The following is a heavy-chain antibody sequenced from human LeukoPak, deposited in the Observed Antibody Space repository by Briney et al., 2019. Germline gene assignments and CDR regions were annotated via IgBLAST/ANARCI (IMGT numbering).Heavy chain of an antibody. CDR3: ARAGRILDYFDY. Sequence: HPGGSLRLSCAASGFTFSRYALHWVRQAPGKGLEWVAVISFDAQNKYYIDSVKGRFTISRDNSKNTLYLQMSSLRAEDTAVYYCARAGRILDYFDYWGQGTLVTVSS. CDR1: GFTFSRYA. D-gene: IGHD2-15*01. J-gene: IGHJ4*02. CDR2: ISFDAQNK. V-gene: IGHV3-30*04.